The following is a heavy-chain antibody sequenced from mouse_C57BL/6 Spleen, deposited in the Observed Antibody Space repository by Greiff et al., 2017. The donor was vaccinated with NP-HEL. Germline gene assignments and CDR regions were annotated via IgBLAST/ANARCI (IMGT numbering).Heavy chain of an antibody. J-gene: IGHJ3*01. Sequence: DVKLVESGGGLVKPGGSLKLSCAASGFTFSDYGMHWVRQAPEKGLEWVAYISSGSSTIYYPDTVKGRFTISRDNAKNTLFLQMTSLRSEDTAMYYCANYGNYGAWFAYWGQGTLVTVSA. CDR2: ISSGSSTI. CDR1: GFTFSDYG. CDR3: ANYGNYGAWFAY. D-gene: IGHD2-1*01. V-gene: IGHV5-17*01.